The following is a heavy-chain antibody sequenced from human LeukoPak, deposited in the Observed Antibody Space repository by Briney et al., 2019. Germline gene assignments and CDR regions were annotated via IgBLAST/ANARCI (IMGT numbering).Heavy chain of an antibody. CDR3: AKGPYSSGWYYFDY. V-gene: IGHV3-30*02. D-gene: IGHD6-19*01. J-gene: IGHJ4*02. CDR1: GFTFSSYG. Sequence: PGGSLRLSCAASGFTFSSYGMHWVRQAPGKGLEWVAFIRYDGSNKYYADSVRGRFTISRDNSKNTLYLQMNSLRAEDTAVYYCAKGPYSSGWYYFDYWGQGTLVTVSS. CDR2: IRYDGSNK.